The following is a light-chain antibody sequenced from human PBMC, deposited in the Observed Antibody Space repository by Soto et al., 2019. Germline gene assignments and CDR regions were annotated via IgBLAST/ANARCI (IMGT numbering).Light chain of an antibody. CDR2: DVS. CDR3: SSYTSSSSVV. J-gene: IGLJ2*01. CDR1: SSDVGGYNY. V-gene: IGLV2-14*01. Sequence: QSVLTQPASVSGSPGQSITISCTGTSSDVGGYNYVSWYQQHPGKAPKLMIYDVSNRPSGVSNRFSGSNSGNTASLTISGLQAADEADYYCSSYTSSSSVVFGGGTKVTVL.